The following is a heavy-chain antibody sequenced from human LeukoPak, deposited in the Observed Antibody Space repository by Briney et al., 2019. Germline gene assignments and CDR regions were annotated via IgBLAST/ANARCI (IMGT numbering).Heavy chain of an antibody. CDR2: INPNSGGT. CDR3: HQPGGGYCSGGSCYDMDY. Sequence: ASVKVSCKASGYTFTGYYMHWVRQAPGQGLEWMGWINPNSGGTNYAQKFQGRATMTRDTSISTAYMELSRLRSDDTAVYYCHQPGGGYCSGGSCYDMDYWGQGTLVTVSS. J-gene: IGHJ4*02. CDR1: GYTFTGYY. D-gene: IGHD2-15*01. V-gene: IGHV1-2*02.